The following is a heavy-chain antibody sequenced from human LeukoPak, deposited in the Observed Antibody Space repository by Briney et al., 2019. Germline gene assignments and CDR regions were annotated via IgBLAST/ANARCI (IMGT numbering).Heavy chain of an antibody. Sequence: GGSLRLSCAASGFTFSSYEMNWVRQAPGKGLEWVSYISSSGSTIYYADSVKGRFTISRDNAKNSLYLQMNSLRAEDTAVYYCATHYYGSGSYYNGYYFDYWGQGTLVTVSS. CDR2: ISSSGSTI. V-gene: IGHV3-48*03. CDR1: GFTFSSYE. D-gene: IGHD3-10*01. CDR3: ATHYYGSGSYYNGYYFDY. J-gene: IGHJ4*02.